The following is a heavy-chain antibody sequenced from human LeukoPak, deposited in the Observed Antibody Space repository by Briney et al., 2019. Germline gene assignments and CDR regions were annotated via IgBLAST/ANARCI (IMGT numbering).Heavy chain of an antibody. V-gene: IGHV5-51*01. Sequence: GESLKISCKGSGYNFPTNWIGWVRQMHGKGMEWMGIIYPGDSNTIYSPSFQGHITISADKSISTASLQLSSLKASDTAVYYCARQPNSWSYDSWGQGTLVTVSS. D-gene: IGHD1-26*01. J-gene: IGHJ5*01. CDR3: ARQPNSWSYDS. CDR1: GYNFPTNW. CDR2: IYPGDSNT.